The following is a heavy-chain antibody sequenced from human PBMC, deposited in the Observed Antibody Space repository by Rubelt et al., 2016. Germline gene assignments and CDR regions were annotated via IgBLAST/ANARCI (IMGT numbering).Heavy chain of an antibody. V-gene: IGHV1-69*04. J-gene: IGHJ6*02. CDR2: IIPILGIA. CDR3: ASSLPNLFGIAARDYYYYYGMDV. D-gene: IGHD6-6*01. CDR1: GGTFSSYA. Sequence: QVQLVQSGAEVKKPGSSVKVSCKASGGTFSSYAISWVRQAPGQGLEWMGRIIPILGIANYAQKFQGRVTITADKSTGTAYMEPSSLRSEDTAVYYCASSLPNLFGIAARDYYYYYGMDVWGQGTTVTVSS.